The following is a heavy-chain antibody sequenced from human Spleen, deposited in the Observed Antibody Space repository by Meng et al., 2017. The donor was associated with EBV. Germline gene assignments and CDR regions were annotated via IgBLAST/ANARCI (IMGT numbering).Heavy chain of an antibody. CDR3: AREAGPFFGVIVYDS. V-gene: IGHV4-34*01. CDR2: INQSGST. D-gene: IGHD3-3*01. Sequence: QVQLQEWGAGLLKTSQPLSLTCGVSGGSLSGYYWTWIRQSPGKGLEWIGEINQSGSTNYNPSLKSRVTVSVDTSKNQFSLRVTSVTAADSALYYCAREAGPFFGVIVYDSWGQGTLVTVSS. J-gene: IGHJ4*02. CDR1: GGSLSGYY.